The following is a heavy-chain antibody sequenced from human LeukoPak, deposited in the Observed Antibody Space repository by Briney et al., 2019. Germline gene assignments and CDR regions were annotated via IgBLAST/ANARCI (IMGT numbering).Heavy chain of an antibody. CDR3: ARNVLRSLEWLSPRFDY. D-gene: IGHD3-3*01. J-gene: IGHJ4*02. Sequence: ASVKVSCKASGYTFTSYDINWVRQATGQGLEWMGWMNPNSGNTGYAQKFQGRVTITRNTSISTAYMELSSLRSEDTAVYYCARNVLRSLEWLSPRFDYWGQGTLVTVSS. CDR1: GYTFTSYD. V-gene: IGHV1-8*03. CDR2: MNPNSGNT.